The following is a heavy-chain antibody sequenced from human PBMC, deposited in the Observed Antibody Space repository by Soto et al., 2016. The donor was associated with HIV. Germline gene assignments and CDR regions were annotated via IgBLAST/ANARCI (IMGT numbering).Heavy chain of an antibody. CDR2: ISDSGSNT. J-gene: IGHJ3*01. CDR1: GFTFGNYA. V-gene: IGHV3-23*01. D-gene: IGHD3-10*01. CDR3: AKDLRMTMVQGFIDALDF. Sequence: EVNLLESGGGLVQPGGSLKLSRGASGFTFGNYAMSWVRQAPGKGLGWVSGISDSGSNTYYADSVKGRFTISRDNSKNTLYLHMNSLRAEDTAVYYCAKDLRMTMVQGFIDALDFWGQGTMVTVSS.